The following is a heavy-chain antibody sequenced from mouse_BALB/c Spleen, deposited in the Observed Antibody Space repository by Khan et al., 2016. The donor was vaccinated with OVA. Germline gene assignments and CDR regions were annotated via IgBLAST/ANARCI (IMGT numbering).Heavy chain of an antibody. CDR3: AKGVWSYYFAWDY. V-gene: IGHV2-6-5*01. J-gene: IGHJ4*01. CDR1: GFSLTDYG. CDR2: IWGGGST. Sequence: QVQLKESGPGLVAPSQSLSITCTVSGFSLTDYGVSWIRQPPGKGLEWLGVIWGGGSTYYNSALKSRLSISKDNSKSQVFLKMNSLQTDDTAMDNCAKGVWSYYFAWDYWGQGTSGTVSS. D-gene: IGHD2-10*02.